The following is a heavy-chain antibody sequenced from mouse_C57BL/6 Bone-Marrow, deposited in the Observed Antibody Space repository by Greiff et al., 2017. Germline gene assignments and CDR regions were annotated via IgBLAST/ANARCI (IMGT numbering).Heavy chain of an antibody. CDR2: IDPSDSYT. V-gene: IGHV1-50*01. J-gene: IGHJ3*01. CDR1: GYTFTSYW. D-gene: IGHD1-1*01. Sequence: QVQLQQPGAELVKPGASVKLSCKASGYTFTSYWMQWVKQRPGQGLEWIGEIDPSDSYTNYNQKFKGKATLTVDTSSSTAYMQLSSLTSEDSAVYDCAREGYYGSSWFAYWGQGTLVTVSA. CDR3: AREGYYGSSWFAY.